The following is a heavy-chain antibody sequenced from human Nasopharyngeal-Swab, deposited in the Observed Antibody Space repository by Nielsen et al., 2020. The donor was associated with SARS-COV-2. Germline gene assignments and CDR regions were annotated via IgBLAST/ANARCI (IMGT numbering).Heavy chain of an antibody. Sequence: LRLSCAVYGGSFSGYYWSWIRQPPGKGLEWIGEINHSGSTNYNPSLKSRVTISVDTSKNQFSLKLSSVTAADTAVYYCAREVVVVPAALNYYYYMDVWGKGTTVTVSS. CDR2: INHSGST. V-gene: IGHV4-34*01. J-gene: IGHJ6*03. CDR3: AREVVVVPAALNYYYYMDV. D-gene: IGHD2-2*01. CDR1: GGSFSGYY.